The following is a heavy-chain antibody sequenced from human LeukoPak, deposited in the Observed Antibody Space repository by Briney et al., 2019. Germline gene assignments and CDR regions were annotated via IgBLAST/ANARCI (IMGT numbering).Heavy chain of an antibody. D-gene: IGHD3-3*01. CDR3: ARAKAGRGFWSGYYQDYYFDY. V-gene: IGHV1-69*13. J-gene: IGHJ4*02. CDR2: IIPIFGTA. Sequence: ASVKVSCKASGGTFSSYAISWVRQAPGQGLEWMGGIIPIFGTANYAQKFQGRVTITADESTSTAYMELGSLRSEDTAVYYCARAKAGRGFWSGYYQDYYFDYWGQGTLVTVSS. CDR1: GGTFSSYA.